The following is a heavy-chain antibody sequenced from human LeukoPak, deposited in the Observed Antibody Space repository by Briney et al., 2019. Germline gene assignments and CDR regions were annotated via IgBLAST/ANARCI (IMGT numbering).Heavy chain of an antibody. CDR1: GGSISNYY. J-gene: IGHJ5*02. V-gene: IGHV4-4*09. Sequence: SETLPLTCTVSGGSISNYYWNWIRQPPGKGLEWVGYIYTSGTATYNPSLKSRVTISIDTSGNQLSLKLTSVTAADTAVYYCAGLSSSSWFDPWGQGTLVTVSS. CDR2: IYTSGTA. CDR3: AGLSSSSWFDP. D-gene: IGHD6-13*01.